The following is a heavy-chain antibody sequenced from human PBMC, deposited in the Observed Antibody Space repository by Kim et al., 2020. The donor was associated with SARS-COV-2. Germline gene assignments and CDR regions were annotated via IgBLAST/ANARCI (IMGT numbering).Heavy chain of an antibody. V-gene: IGHV3-7*03. CDR3: VRENWGDLDI. Sequence: GGSLRLSCAASGFTFSTYWMAWVRQAPGKEMQWVANIQQGGTENDYVDSVKGRFTISRDNAKNSLYLQMNSLRVEDTAVYYCVRENWGDLDIWGQGIMVTVSS. D-gene: IGHD7-27*01. CDR1: GFTFSTYW. CDR2: IQQGGTEN. J-gene: IGHJ3*02.